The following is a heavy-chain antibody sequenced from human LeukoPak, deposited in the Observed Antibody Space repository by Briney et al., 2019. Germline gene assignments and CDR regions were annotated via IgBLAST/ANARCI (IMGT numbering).Heavy chain of an antibody. D-gene: IGHD3-22*01. CDR1: GFTFSDYY. J-gene: IGHJ4*02. CDR3: AKGFYDSSGYPIDY. CDR2: ISSSGSTI. V-gene: IGHV3-11*04. Sequence: NPGGSLRLSCAASGFTFSDYYMSWIRQAPGKGLEWVSYISSSGSTIYYADSVKGRFTISRDNAKNSLYLQMNSLRAEDTAVYYCAKGFYDSSGYPIDYWGQGTLVTVSS.